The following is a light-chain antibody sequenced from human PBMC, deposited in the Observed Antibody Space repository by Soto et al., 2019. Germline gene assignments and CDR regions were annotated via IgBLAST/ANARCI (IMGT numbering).Light chain of an antibody. CDR2: AAS. V-gene: IGKV3-15*01. CDR3: HLYNIRPYT. Sequence: EIVMTQSPATLSVSPGERATLSCRASQSITSNLAWYQQKPGQAPRLLIYAASTRATGIPARFSASGSGTEFTLTISSLQSDDYGVYYCHLYNIRPYTFGQGTK. CDR1: QSITSN. J-gene: IGKJ2*01.